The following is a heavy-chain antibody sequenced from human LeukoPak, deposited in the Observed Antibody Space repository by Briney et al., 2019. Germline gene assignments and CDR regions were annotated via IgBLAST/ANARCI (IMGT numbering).Heavy chain of an antibody. Sequence: PGGSLRLSCAASRFTFSSYSMNWVRQAPGKGLEWVSSISSSSSYIYYADSVKGRFTISRDNAKNSLYLQMNSLRAEDTAVYYCARDVMGVFDYWGQGTLVTVSS. V-gene: IGHV3-21*01. D-gene: IGHD1-26*01. J-gene: IGHJ4*02. CDR1: RFTFSSYS. CDR3: ARDVMGVFDY. CDR2: ISSSSSYI.